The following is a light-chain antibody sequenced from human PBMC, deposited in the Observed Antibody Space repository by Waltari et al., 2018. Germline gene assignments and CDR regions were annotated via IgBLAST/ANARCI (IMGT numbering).Light chain of an antibody. CDR3: QSYDSSNLWV. V-gene: IGLV6-57*01. CDR1: SGSIASNY. Sequence: MLTQPHSVSESPGKTVTISCTRSSGSIASNYVQWYQQRPGSSPPTVIYEDNQRPSGVPDRFSGSIDSSSNSASLTSSGLKTEDEADYYCQSYDSSNLWVFGGGTKLTVL. CDR2: EDN. J-gene: IGLJ3*02.